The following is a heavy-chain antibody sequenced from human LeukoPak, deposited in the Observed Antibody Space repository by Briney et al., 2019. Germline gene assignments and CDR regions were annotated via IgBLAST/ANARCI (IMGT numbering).Heavy chain of an antibody. Sequence: GASVKVSCKASGYTFTSYAMHWVRHAPGQRLEWMGWINAGNGNTKYSQKFQVRVTITRDTSACTAYMELSSERSEDTAVYYCARALGDWLFDYWGQGTLVTVSS. CDR3: ARALGDWLFDY. D-gene: IGHD3-9*01. CDR2: INAGNGNT. J-gene: IGHJ4*02. CDR1: GYTFTSYA. V-gene: IGHV1-3*01.